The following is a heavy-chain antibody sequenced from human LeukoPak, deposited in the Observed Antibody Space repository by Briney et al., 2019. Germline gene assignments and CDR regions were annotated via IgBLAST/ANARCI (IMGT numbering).Heavy chain of an antibody. D-gene: IGHD3-9*01. J-gene: IGHJ4*02. CDR3: AKRTVVGYDILTGYSFDY. Sequence: GSLRLSCAASGFTFSSFAMSWVRQAPGKGLEWVSAISGGATTTYYADSVKGRFTISRDNSKNTLYLQMNSLRAEGTAVYYCAKRTVVGYDILTGYSFDYWGQGTLVTVSS. CDR2: ISGGATTT. CDR1: GFTFSSFA. V-gene: IGHV3-23*01.